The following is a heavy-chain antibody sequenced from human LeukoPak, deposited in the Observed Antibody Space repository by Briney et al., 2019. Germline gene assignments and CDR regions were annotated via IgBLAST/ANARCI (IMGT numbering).Heavy chain of an antibody. CDR3: ARGPLVVVVAATLYYYYGMDV. CDR1: GGSFSGYY. D-gene: IGHD2-15*01. J-gene: IGHJ6*02. V-gene: IGHV4-34*01. Sequence: PSGTLSLTCAVYGGSFSGYYWSWIRQPPGKGLEWIGEINHSGSTNYNPSLKSRVTISVDTSKNQFSLKLSSVTAADTAVYYCARGPLVVVVAATLYYYYGMDVWGQGTTVTVSS. CDR2: INHSGST.